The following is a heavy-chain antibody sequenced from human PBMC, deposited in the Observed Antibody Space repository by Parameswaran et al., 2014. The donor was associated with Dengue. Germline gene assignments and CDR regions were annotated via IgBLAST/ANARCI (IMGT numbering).Heavy chain of an antibody. J-gene: IGHJ6*03. CDR2: ISAYNGNT. CDR3: ARVVGYCSSTSCYHQDYYYYYMDV. Sequence: WVRQAPGQGLEWMGWISAYNGNTNYAQKLQGRVTMTTDTSTSTAYMELRSLRSDDTAVYYCARVVGYCSSTSCYHQDYYYYYMDVWARTTVTVSS. D-gene: IGHD2-2*01. V-gene: IGHV1-18*01.